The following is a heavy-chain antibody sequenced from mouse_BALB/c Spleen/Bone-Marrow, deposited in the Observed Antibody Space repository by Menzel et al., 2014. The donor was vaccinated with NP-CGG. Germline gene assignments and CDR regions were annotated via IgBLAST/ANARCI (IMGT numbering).Heavy chain of an antibody. J-gene: IGHJ4*01. CDR1: GFDCSRYC. V-gene: IGHV4-1*02. CDR2: INPDSSTI. CDR3: GRHYYYGSVGY. Sequence: EVNVAESGGGLVQPGGTLNLSCAASGFDCSRYCLSWVRQAPGKGLEWIGEINPDSSTINYTPSLKDKFIISRDNAKNTLYLQMSKVRSERTVLYYSGRHYYYGSVGYWGQGASVNVPS. D-gene: IGHD1-1*01.